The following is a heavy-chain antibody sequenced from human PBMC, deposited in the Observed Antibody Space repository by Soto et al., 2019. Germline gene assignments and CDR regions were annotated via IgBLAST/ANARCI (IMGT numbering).Heavy chain of an antibody. D-gene: IGHD1-26*01. CDR3: TTDSYSSIIIVRFDY. CDR2: IKSKTDGGTP. Sequence: GGSLRLSCAASGFTFSNAWINWVRQAPGKGLEWVGRIKSKTDGGTPDYAAPVKGRFAISRDDSKNMVYLQMNSLKTEDTGLYYCTTDSYSSIIIVRFDYWGHGTLVTVSS. J-gene: IGHJ4*01. CDR1: GFTFSNAW. V-gene: IGHV3-15*07.